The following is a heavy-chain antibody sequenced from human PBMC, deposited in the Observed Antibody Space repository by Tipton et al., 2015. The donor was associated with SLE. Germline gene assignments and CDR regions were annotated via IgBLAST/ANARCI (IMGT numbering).Heavy chain of an antibody. V-gene: IGHV4-4*09. J-gene: IGHJ6*02. Sequence: TLSLTCTVSGGSISSYYWSWIRLSPGKGLEWIGDIYTSGSTNYKPSLKSRVTISLDTSETQVSLKLSSVTAADTAVYYCAGWLRYLHTAGPPTQTPPLRSGVPFQLTMPATMFPLSRCFVTAADTAVYYCAGWLHQNYGMDVWGQGTTVIVSS. D-gene: IGHD3-10*02. CDR1: GGSISSYY. CDR2: IYTSGST. CDR3: AGWLRYLHTAGPPTQTPPLRSGVPFQLTMPATMFPLSRCFVTAADTAVYYCAGWLHQNYGMDV.